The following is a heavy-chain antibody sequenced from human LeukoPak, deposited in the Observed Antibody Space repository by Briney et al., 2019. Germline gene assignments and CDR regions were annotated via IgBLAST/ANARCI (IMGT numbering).Heavy chain of an antibody. CDR2: IRYDGSNK. D-gene: IGHD3-10*01. V-gene: IGHV3-30*02. CDR3: AKDPLWFGEVSEWYFDY. CDR1: GFTFSSYG. J-gene: IGHJ4*02. Sequence: PGGSLGLSCAASGFTFSSYGMHWVRQAPGKGLEWVAFIRYDGSNKYYADSVKGRFTISRDNSKNTLYLQMNSLRAEDTAVYYCAKDPLWFGEVSEWYFDYWGQGTLVTVSS.